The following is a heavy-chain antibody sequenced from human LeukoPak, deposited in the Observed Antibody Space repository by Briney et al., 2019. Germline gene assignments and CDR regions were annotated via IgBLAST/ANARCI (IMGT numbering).Heavy chain of an antibody. V-gene: IGHV3-7*01. J-gene: IGHJ4*02. CDR3: ARRMTTVTAYFDY. CDR2: IKQDGSEK. D-gene: IGHD4-11*01. Sequence: PGGSLRLSCAASGFTFSSYWMSWVRQAPGKGLEWVANIKQDGSEKYYVDSVKGRFTISRDNAKNSPYLQMNGLRAEDTAVYYCARRMTTVTAYFDYWGQGTLVTVSS. CDR1: GFTFSSYW.